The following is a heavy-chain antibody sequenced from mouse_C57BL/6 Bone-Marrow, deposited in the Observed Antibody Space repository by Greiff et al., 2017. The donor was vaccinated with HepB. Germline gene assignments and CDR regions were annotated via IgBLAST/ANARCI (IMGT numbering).Heavy chain of an antibody. CDR1: GFNIKDDY. CDR2: IDPENGDT. Sequence: DVQLQESGAELVRPGASVKLSCTASGFNIKDDYMHWVKQRPEQGLEWIGWIDPENGDTEYASKFQGKATITADTSSNTAYLQLSSLTSEDTAVYYCTTFDGYFDYWGQGTTLTVSS. V-gene: IGHV14-4*01. D-gene: IGHD2-3*01. CDR3: TTFDGYFDY. J-gene: IGHJ2*01.